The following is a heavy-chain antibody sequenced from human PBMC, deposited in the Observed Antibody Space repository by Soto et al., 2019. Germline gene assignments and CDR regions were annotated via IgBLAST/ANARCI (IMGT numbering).Heavy chain of an antibody. CDR2: ISRDYST. Sequence: EVHLLESGGDLVQPGGSLRLSCAGTGFTFSTSAMTWVRQAPGRGLEWVSHISRDYSTYYAGFVKGRFTVSRNNSTTTLVLPVISLRTDATAGFYLAIPKGARYGVDFWGQGTPVTVSP. CDR1: GFTFSTSA. V-gene: IGHV3-23*01. D-gene: IGHD2-2*02. CDR3: AIPKGARYGVDF. J-gene: IGHJ4*02.